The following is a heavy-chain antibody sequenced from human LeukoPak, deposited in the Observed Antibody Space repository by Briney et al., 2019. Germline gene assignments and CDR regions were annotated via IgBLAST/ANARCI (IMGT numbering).Heavy chain of an antibody. J-gene: IGHJ3*02. CDR3: ARGFCSSTSCYRDAFDS. CDR2: IYNSGNT. V-gene: IGHV4-31*03. Sequence: SQTLSLTCTVSGGSVSSGGYYWSRLRQHPGKGLEWIGYIYNSGNTYYNASLKSRVTISVDTSKNQFSLKLTSVTAADSAVYYCARGFCSSTSCYRDAFDSWGQGTMVTVSS. D-gene: IGHD2-2*01. CDR1: GGSVSSGGYY.